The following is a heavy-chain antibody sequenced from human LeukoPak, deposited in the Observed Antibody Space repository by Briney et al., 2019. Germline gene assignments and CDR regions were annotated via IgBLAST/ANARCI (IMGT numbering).Heavy chain of an antibody. Sequence: GGSLRLSCAASGFTFSSYAMSWVHQAPGKGLEWVSAISGSGGSTYYADSVKGRFTISRDNSKNTLYLQMNSLRAEDTAVYYCAKALTGTKAFDIWGQGTMVTVSS. J-gene: IGHJ3*02. CDR3: AKALTGTKAFDI. V-gene: IGHV3-23*01. D-gene: IGHD1-20*01. CDR1: GFTFSSYA. CDR2: ISGSGGST.